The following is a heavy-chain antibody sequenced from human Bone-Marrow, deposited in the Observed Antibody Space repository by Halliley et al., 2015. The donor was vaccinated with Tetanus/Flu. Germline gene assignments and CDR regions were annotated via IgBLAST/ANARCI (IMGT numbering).Heavy chain of an antibody. D-gene: IGHD5-12*01. J-gene: IGHJ4*02. CDR3: ARGGTRSGYDLGQNDY. V-gene: IGHV4-59*09. CDR2: VHYREST. Sequence: YVHYRESTGYNPPLRSRVTMSVDTSKNQFSLALSSVTAADTAVYYCARGGTRSGYDLGQNDYWGQGTLVSVSS.